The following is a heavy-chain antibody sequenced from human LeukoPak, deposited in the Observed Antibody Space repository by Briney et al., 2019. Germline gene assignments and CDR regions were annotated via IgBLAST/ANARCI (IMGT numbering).Heavy chain of an antibody. CDR1: GFSFRTYE. V-gene: IGHV3-48*03. CDR3: ARDTVNGPFVISLDY. J-gene: IGHJ4*02. CDR2: ISSGGNTE. D-gene: IGHD2-8*01. Sequence: GGSLRLSCAASGFSFRTYEMNWVRQAPGKGLEWVSHISSGGNTEYYVDSVRGRFSMSRDTAKNLLFLQMNSLRAEDTAVYYCARDTVNGPFVISLDYWGQGALVTVSS.